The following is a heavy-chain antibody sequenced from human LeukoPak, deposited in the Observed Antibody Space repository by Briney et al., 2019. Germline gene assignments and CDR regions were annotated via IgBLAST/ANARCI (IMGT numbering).Heavy chain of an antibody. CDR1: GFAFSVYA. V-gene: IGHV3-23*01. D-gene: IGHD6-19*01. J-gene: IGHJ5*01. CDR3: AKPISGGLAVTADWFHP. Sequence: GGSLRLSCAASGFAFSVYAMSWLRQPPGKGLEWVSTINANSGTASYAASVRGRSTISRDNSKNTLYLQLNTLRADDTATYYCAKPISGGLAVTADWFHPWGQGTLVVVSS. CDR2: INANSGTA.